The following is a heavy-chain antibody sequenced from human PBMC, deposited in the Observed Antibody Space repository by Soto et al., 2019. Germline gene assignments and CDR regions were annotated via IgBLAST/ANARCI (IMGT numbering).Heavy chain of an antibody. CDR3: VRGRVMITFGVVIVIDY. V-gene: IGHV1-8*01. Sequence: QVQLVQSGAAMKKPGASVKVSCKASGYTFTSYDINWVRQATGQGLEWMGWINPNTGYTDYAQKFQDRVTMTGNTAIPTAYMELSSLRSEDMAVYYCVRGRVMITFGVVIVIDYWGQGSPVTVSS. J-gene: IGHJ4*02. CDR2: INPNTGYT. D-gene: IGHD3-16*02. CDR1: GYTFTSYD.